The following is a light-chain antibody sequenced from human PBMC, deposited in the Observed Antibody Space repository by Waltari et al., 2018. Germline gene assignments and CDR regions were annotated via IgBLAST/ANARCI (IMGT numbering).Light chain of an antibody. Sequence: QSALTQPPSASGSPGQSVTISCTGTSSDVGGSNYVSWYQQHPGKAPKLMIYDVTKRPSGVPDRFSGSKSGNTASLTGSGLQAEDEADYYCNSYAGSNNFPWVFGGGTKLTVL. CDR3: NSYAGSNNFPWV. J-gene: IGLJ3*02. CDR1: SSDVGGSNY. V-gene: IGLV2-8*01. CDR2: DVT.